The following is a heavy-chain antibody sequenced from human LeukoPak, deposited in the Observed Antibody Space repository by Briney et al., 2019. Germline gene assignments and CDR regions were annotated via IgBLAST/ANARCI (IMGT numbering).Heavy chain of an antibody. J-gene: IGHJ5*02. D-gene: IGHD5-24*01. Sequence: PSETLSLPCTVSGGSINSYYGSWIGQPPGKGLEWIGYIYYSGSTNYNPSLKSRVTISVDTSKNQFSLKLSSVTAADTAVHYCARISGGAGYNFHWFDPSGHGTLCTVSS. CDR1: GGSINSYY. CDR3: ARISGGAGYNFHWFDP. CDR2: IYYSGST. V-gene: IGHV4-59*08.